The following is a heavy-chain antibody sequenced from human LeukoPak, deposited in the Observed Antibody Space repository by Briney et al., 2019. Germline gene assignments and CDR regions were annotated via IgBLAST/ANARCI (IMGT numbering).Heavy chain of an antibody. CDR2: LFSGYST. CDR3: ARGPDTATKYHFDY. J-gene: IGHJ4*02. Sequence: PGGSLRLSCAASGFTVSSNYMSWVRQAPGKGLEWVSVLFSGYSTYYADSVKGRFTISRDNSKNTLYLQMNSLRAEDTAVYFCARGPDTATKYHFDYWGQGTLVTVSS. D-gene: IGHD5-18*01. V-gene: IGHV3-66*01. CDR1: GFTVSSNY.